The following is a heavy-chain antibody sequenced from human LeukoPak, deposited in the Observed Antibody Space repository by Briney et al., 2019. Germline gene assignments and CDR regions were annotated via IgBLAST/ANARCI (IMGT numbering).Heavy chain of an antibody. CDR1: GFTFSNYA. D-gene: IGHD3-22*01. Sequence: GGSLRLSCAASGFTFSNYAMNWVCLAPGKGLEWVSAISGSGDLIYYADSVKGRFTISRDNSKNTLYLQMSSLRAEDTAVYYCAKVGSSGQLPHDVFDVWGQGTVVTVSS. CDR2: ISGSGDLI. V-gene: IGHV3-23*01. CDR3: AKVGSSGQLPHDVFDV. J-gene: IGHJ3*01.